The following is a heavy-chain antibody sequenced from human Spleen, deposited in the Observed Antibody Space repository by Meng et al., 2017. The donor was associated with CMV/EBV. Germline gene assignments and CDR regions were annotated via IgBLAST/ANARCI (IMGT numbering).Heavy chain of an antibody. CDR2: ISFDGNNK. CDR1: GFTFSSHA. D-gene: IGHD2-15*01. J-gene: IGHJ4*02. CDR3: ARETPPWYFDY. Sequence: SCAASGFTFSSHAIHWVRQAPGKGLEWVAVISFDGNNKYYADSVKGRFTISRDYSKNTLYLQMNSLRTEDTAVYYCARETPPWYFDYWGQGTLVTVSS. V-gene: IGHV3-30*04.